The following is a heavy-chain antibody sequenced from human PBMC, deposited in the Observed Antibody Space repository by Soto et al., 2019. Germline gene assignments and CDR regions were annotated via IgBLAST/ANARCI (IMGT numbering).Heavy chain of an antibody. CDR2: IYYSGNT. V-gene: IGHV4-59*12. J-gene: IGHJ5*02. CDR3: ARSVFP. Sequence: PSETLCLTWGVSGGSIISYCWSWIRQSPGKGLEWIGYIYYSGNTNYNPSLKSRVTISVDTSKNQFSLKLSSVTAADTAVYYCARSVFPWGQGSLVTVSS. CDR1: GGSIISYC.